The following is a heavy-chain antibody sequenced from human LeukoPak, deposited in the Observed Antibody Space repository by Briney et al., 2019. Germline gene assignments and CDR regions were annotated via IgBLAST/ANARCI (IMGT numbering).Heavy chain of an antibody. V-gene: IGHV3-21*01. J-gene: IGHJ6*02. Sequence: PGGSLRLSCAASGFTFSSYSLKWVRQAPGKGVQGVLSISSSSRYIFYADSLKRRLTTSRDIANTSLYLQINSLRGGDTAVYYCARASVVITFGVVIVRDYYYYYGMDVWGQGTTVTVSS. CDR1: GFTFSSYS. CDR3: ARASVVITFGVVIVRDYYYYYGMDV. D-gene: IGHD3-16*02. CDR2: ISSSSRYI.